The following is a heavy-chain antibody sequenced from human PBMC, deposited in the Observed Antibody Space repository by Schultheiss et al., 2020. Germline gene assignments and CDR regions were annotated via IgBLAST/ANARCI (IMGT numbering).Heavy chain of an antibody. V-gene: IGHV4-59*01. D-gene: IGHD3-22*01. Sequence: ESLKISCAVSGGSISDYYWSWIRQPPGKGLEWIGYIHYTGITNYNPSLKSRVSISLDKSRNQFSLELSSVTAADTAIYFCARDLIFNYDGSGLHTFDIWGQGTMVTVSS. CDR2: IHYTGIT. J-gene: IGHJ3*02. CDR1: GGSISDYY. CDR3: ARDLIFNYDGSGLHTFDI.